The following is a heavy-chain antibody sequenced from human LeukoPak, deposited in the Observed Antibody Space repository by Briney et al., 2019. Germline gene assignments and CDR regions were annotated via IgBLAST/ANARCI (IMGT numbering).Heavy chain of an antibody. J-gene: IGHJ6*03. V-gene: IGHV4-4*07. CDR3: ARYNGAAAGAYYYYMDV. D-gene: IGHD6-13*01. CDR1: GGSISSYY. Sequence: SETLSLTCTVSGGSISSYYGSWLRQPAGKGLEGIGRIYTRGRNNYNPSLKSRVTMSVDTSKNQFSLKLSSVTAADTAVYYCARYNGAAAGAYYYYMDVWGKGTTVTVSS. CDR2: IYTRGRN.